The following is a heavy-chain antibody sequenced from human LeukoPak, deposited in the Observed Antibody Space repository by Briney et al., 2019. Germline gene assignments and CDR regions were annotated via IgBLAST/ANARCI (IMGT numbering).Heavy chain of an antibody. Sequence: PGGSLRLSCAASGFTFNNAWMSWVRQAPGKGLEWVGRIRSKTDGGTADYAAPVKGRFTISRDDSKKTLYLQMNSLKTEDTAVYYCTTCTSGYFGYWGQGTLVTVSS. CDR2: IRSKTDGGTA. CDR3: TTCTSGYFGY. V-gene: IGHV3-15*01. D-gene: IGHD2-2*01. CDR1: GFTFNNAW. J-gene: IGHJ4*02.